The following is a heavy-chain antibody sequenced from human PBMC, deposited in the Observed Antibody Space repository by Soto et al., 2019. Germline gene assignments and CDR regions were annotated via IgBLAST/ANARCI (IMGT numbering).Heavy chain of an antibody. CDR2: IYYSGST. J-gene: IGHJ4*02. V-gene: IGHV4-30-4*01. CDR1: GGSISSGDYY. CDR3: ARLLCLSTSCYTGSRHFFDY. Sequence: SETLSLTCTVSGGSISSGDYYWSWIRQPPGKGLEWIGYIYYSGSTYYNPSLKSRVTISVDTSKNQFSLKLSSVTAADTAMYYCARLLCLSTSCYTGSRHFFDYWGQGALVTVSS. D-gene: IGHD2-2*02.